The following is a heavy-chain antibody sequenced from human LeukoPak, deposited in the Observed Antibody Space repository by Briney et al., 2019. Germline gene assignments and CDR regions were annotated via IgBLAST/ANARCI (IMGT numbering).Heavy chain of an antibody. CDR1: GGTFSSYA. CDR3: ARGSIAAAGETIDY. Sequence: SVKVSCKASGGTFSSYAISWVRQAPGQGLEWMGRIIPIFGIANYAQKFQGRVTITADKSTSTAYMELSSLRSEDTAVHYCARGSIAAAGETIDYWGQGTLVTVSS. D-gene: IGHD6-13*01. V-gene: IGHV1-69*04. CDR2: IIPIFGIA. J-gene: IGHJ4*02.